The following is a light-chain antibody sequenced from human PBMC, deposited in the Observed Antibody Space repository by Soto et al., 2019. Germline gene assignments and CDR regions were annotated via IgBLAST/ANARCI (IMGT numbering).Light chain of an antibody. CDR1: SSDVGSYNL. V-gene: IGLV2-23*01. Sequence: QSVLTQPASVSGSPGQSITISCTGTSSDVGSYNLVSWYQQHPGKAPKLMIYEGSKRPSGVSKRFSGSKSGNTASLTISGLQAEDEADYYCCSYAGSSTVVVFGGGTKLTVL. CDR3: CSYAGSSTVVV. J-gene: IGLJ2*01. CDR2: EGS.